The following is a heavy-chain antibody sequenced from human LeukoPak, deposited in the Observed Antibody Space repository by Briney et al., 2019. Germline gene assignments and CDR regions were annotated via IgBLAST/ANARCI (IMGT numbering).Heavy chain of an antibody. Sequence: PSETLSLTXTVSGGSISSGDYYWSCIRQPPGKGLEWIGYIYYSGSTYNNPSLKSRVTISVDTSKNQFSLKLSSVTAADTAVYYCARYFDYWGQGTLVTVSS. CDR2: IYYSGST. CDR3: ARYFDY. V-gene: IGHV4-30-4*08. CDR1: GGSISSGDYY. J-gene: IGHJ4*02.